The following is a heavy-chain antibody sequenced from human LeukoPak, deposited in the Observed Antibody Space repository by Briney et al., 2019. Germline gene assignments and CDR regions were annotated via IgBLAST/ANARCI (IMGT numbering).Heavy chain of an antibody. D-gene: IGHD5-12*01. CDR1: GYTFTNYW. CDR2: IYPGDSDT. J-gene: IGHJ5*02. V-gene: IGHV5-51*01. Sequence: GESLMISCKASGYTFTNYWIGWVRQMPGKDLEWMGTIYPGDSDTRYNPSFQGQVTISADKSISTAYLQWSSLRASDSAMYYCARRAYSHEWFAPWRQGTLVTVSS. CDR3: ARRAYSHEWFAP.